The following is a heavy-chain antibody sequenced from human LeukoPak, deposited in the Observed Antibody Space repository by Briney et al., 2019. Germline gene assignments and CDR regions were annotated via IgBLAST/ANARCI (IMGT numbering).Heavy chain of an antibody. D-gene: IGHD3-16*02. CDR3: ARAVISFAGLIAKGFDS. V-gene: IGHV4-59*01. Sequence: SETLSLTCTVSGGSISSYYWSWIRQPPGKGLELIGYISYSGSTNYNPSLKSRLTISIDTSKNQFSLKLTSVTAADTAVYYCARAVISFAGLIAKGFDSWGQGTLVTISS. CDR2: ISYSGST. J-gene: IGHJ4*02. CDR1: GGSISSYY.